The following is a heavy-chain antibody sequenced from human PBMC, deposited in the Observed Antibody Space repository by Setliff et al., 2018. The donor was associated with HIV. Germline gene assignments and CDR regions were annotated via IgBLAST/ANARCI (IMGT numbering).Heavy chain of an antibody. V-gene: IGHV2-70*11. Sequence: SGPTLVNPTQTLTLTCTFSGFSLSTSGMCVSWIRQPPGKALEWLARIDWDDDKYYTTSLKTRLTISKDTSKNQVVLTMTNMDPEDTGTYYCTHVNNFRSVYFASWGQGTLVTVSS. D-gene: IGHD1-1*01. J-gene: IGHJ4*02. CDR1: GFSLSTSGMC. CDR3: THVNNFRSVYFAS. CDR2: IDWDDDK.